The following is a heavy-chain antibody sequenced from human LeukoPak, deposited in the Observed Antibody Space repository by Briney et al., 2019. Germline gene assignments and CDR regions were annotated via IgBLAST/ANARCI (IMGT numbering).Heavy chain of an antibody. D-gene: IGHD3-10*01. J-gene: IGHJ4*02. Sequence: GGSLRLSCAASGFTFSSYGMHWVRQAPGKGLEWVAVIWFDGSSEYYADSVKGRFTVSRDNSKNTLYLQMNSLRAEDTAVYYCTRESGSGNYYYDYWGQGTLVTVSS. CDR3: TRESGSGNYYYDY. V-gene: IGHV3-33*01. CDR2: IWFDGSSE. CDR1: GFTFSSYG.